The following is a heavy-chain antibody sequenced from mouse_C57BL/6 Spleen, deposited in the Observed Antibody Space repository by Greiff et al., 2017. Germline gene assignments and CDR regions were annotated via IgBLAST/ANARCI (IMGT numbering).Heavy chain of an antibody. CDR2: IDPNSGGT. J-gene: IGHJ4*01. V-gene: IGHV1-72*01. D-gene: IGHD1-1*01. CDR3: ARGYGDYAMDY. CDR1: GYTFTSYW. Sequence: VQLQQSGAELVKPGASVKLSCKASGYTFTSYWMHWVKQRPGRGLEWIVRIDPNSGGTKYNEKFKSKATLTVDKPSSTAYMQLSSLTSEDSAVYYCARGYGDYAMDYWGQGTSVTVSS.